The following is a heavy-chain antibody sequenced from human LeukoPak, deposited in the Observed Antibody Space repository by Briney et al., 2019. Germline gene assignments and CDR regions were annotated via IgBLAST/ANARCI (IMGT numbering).Heavy chain of an antibody. Sequence: GESLQISCKGSGYSINNYWIGWVRQMPGKGLEWMGIIYPADSDIRYSPSFQGQVTISADKSISTAYLQWSSLKASDTAMYYCARQEYCSGGSCYTWFDPWGQGTLVIVPS. D-gene: IGHD2-15*01. V-gene: IGHV5-51*01. CDR1: GYSINNYW. CDR2: IYPADSDI. CDR3: ARQEYCSGGSCYTWFDP. J-gene: IGHJ5*02.